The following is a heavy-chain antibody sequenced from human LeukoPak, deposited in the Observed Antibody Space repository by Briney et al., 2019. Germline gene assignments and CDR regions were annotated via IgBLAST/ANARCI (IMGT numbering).Heavy chain of an antibody. D-gene: IGHD3-3*01. Sequence: TSETLSLTCTVSGGSISSGDYYWSWIRQPPGKGLEWIGYIYTSGTTNYNPSLKSRVTMSLDTSKNQFSLKLSSVTAADTAVYYCAAVGEGLSPWGQGTLVTVSS. CDR3: AAVGEGLSP. CDR1: GGSISSGDYY. CDR2: IYTSGTT. V-gene: IGHV4-61*08. J-gene: IGHJ5*02.